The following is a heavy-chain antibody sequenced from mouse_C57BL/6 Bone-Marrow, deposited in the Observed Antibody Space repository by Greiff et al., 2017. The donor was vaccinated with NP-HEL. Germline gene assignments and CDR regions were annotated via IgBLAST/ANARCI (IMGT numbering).Heavy chain of an antibody. CDR3: ARTLGGAY. J-gene: IGHJ3*01. CDR2: IWSGGST. D-gene: IGHD4-1*01. V-gene: IGHV2-2*01. Sequence: VQLQESGPGLVQPSQSLSITCTVSGFSLTSYGVHWVRQSPGKGLEWLGVIWSGGSTDYNAAFISRLSISKDNSKSQVFFKINSLQADDTAIYYCARTLGGAYWGQGTLVTVSA. CDR1: GFSLTSYG.